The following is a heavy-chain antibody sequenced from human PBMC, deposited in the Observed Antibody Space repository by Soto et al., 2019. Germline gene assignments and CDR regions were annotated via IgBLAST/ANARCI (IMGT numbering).Heavy chain of an antibody. CDR1: GASIDSFY. D-gene: IGHD1-26*01. CDR2: VYSLRRA. V-gene: IGHV4-4*07. CDR3: ARDLSGTGLDV. J-gene: IGHJ6*02. Sequence: QVQLHQSGPGLVKPSETLSLICNVSGASIDSFYWTWIRQSAGKGLEYIGRVYSLRRANYNPALKGRVTISIDRSNNYFSLEMNSVTAADTAVYFCARDLSGTGLDVWGRGTPVSVSS.